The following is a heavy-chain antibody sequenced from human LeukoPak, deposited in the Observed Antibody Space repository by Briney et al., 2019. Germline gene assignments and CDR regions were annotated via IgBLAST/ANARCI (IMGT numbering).Heavy chain of an antibody. V-gene: IGHV3-23*01. CDR2: LSGSGITT. CDR1: GFTFSNSA. CDR3: AKGIYSRGWSYFEH. J-gene: IGHJ4*01. D-gene: IGHD6-19*01. Sequence: GGALRPSCGASGFTFSNSAMSWGRQAPGEGVGGGSTLSGSGITTYYADSLKGRFTLSKDNSKKTLYLQKKSPRGGEPDRYYCAKGIYSRGWSYFEHWGHGTLVTVSS.